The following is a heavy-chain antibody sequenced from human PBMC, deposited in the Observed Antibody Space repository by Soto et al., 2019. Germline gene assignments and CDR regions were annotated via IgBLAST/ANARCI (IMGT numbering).Heavy chain of an antibody. D-gene: IGHD5-18*01. CDR1: GFTFSSSA. Sequence: EVQLLDSGGGLVQPGGSLRLSCAASGFTFSSSAMSWVRQAPGKGLEWVSAVSGSGGTTYYADSVRGRFTISRDNSKNTLYLQMNSLRAEDTAIYFCARCTVDTIVTRGWCHYLDPWGQGTLVTVSS. J-gene: IGHJ5*02. CDR3: ARCTVDTIVTRGWCHYLDP. CDR2: VSGSGGTT. V-gene: IGHV3-23*01.